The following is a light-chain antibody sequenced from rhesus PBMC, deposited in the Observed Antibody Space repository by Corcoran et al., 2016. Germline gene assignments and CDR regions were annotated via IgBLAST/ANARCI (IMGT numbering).Light chain of an antibody. Sequence: DIQMTQSPSSLSAYVGDRVTVTCRASQGINKELSWYQQKPGKAPTLLIYAASSLQTGVSSRFSGGGSGTVFTLTISSRQPEDVATYYCQQDYNTPFTFGPGTKLDIK. V-gene: IGKV1-94*01. CDR1: QGINKE. CDR3: QQDYNTPFT. CDR2: AAS. J-gene: IGKJ3*01.